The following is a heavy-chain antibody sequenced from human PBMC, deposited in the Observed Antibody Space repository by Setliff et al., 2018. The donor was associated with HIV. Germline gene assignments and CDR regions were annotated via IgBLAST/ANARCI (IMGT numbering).Heavy chain of an antibody. CDR1: GGSISSGSYH. J-gene: IGHJ6*03. CDR2: IYSTGNT. V-gene: IGHV4-61*09. Sequence: TLSLSCTVSGGSISSGSYHWTWIRQPAGKGLEWLGHIYSTGNTNYNPSLKNRLTVSIDTSKNQFSLTLNSVTAADADVYYCARDDIVATRYYYYYNMDVWGKGTTVTVSS. D-gene: IGHD5-12*01. CDR3: ARDDIVATRYYYYYNMDV.